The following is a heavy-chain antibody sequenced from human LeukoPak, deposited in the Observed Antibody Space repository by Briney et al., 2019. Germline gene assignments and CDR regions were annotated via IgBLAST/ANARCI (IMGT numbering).Heavy chain of an antibody. CDR2: ISDSSGTI. CDR1: GFTFNTYS. J-gene: IGHJ4*02. V-gene: IGHV3-48*01. Sequence: GGSLRLSCAASGFTFNTYSMNWVRQAPGKGLEWISYISDSSGTIYYADSVKGRFTISRDSAKNSLYLQMNSLRAEDTAVYYCARGPYGDYVDALDYWGQGTLVTVSS. D-gene: IGHD4-17*01. CDR3: ARGPYGDYVDALDY.